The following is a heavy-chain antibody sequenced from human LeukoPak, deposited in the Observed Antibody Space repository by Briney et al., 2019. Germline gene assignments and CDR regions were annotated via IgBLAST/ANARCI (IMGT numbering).Heavy chain of an antibody. D-gene: IGHD1-1*01. J-gene: IGHJ4*02. CDR2: ISSSSSTI. CDR3: ARARYTGGDY. Sequence: PGGSLRLSCAASGFTFSSYSMNWVRQAPGKGLEWVSYISSSSSTIYYADSVKGRFTISRDNAKNSLYLQMNSLRAEDTAVYYCARARYTGGDYWGQGTLVTVSS. V-gene: IGHV3-48*04. CDR1: GFTFSSYS.